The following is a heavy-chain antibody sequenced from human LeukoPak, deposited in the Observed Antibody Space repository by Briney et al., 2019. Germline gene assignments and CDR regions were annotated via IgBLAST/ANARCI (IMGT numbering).Heavy chain of an antibody. CDR2: ISAYNGNT. CDR1: VYTFTIYG. D-gene: IGHD4-17*01. Sequence: ASVTVSYTSSVYTFTIYGISWVRQAPGQGLEWMGWISAYNGNTNYAQKLQGRVTMTTDTSTSTAYMELRSLRSDDTAVYYCARDRMTTVTLGGYWGQGTLVTVSS. J-gene: IGHJ4*02. V-gene: IGHV1-18*01. CDR3: ARDRMTTVTLGGY.